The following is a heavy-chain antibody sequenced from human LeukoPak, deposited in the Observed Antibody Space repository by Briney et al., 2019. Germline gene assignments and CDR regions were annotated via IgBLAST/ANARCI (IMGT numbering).Heavy chain of an antibody. CDR1: GFTFDDYA. V-gene: IGHV3-9*01. D-gene: IGHD3-10*01. Sequence: GGSLRLSCAASGFTFDDYAMHWVRQAPGKGLEWVSGISWNSGSIGYADSVKGRFTISRDNAKNSLYLQMNSLRAEDTALYYCAKDISAGGSNGMDVWGQGTTVTVSS. CDR2: ISWNSGSI. J-gene: IGHJ6*02. CDR3: AKDISAGGSNGMDV.